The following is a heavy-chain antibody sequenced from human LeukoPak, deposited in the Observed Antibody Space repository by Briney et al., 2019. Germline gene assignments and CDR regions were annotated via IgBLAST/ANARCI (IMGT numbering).Heavy chain of an antibody. Sequence: SETLSLTCAVYGGSFSGCYWSWIRQPPGKGLEWIGEINHSGSTNYNPSLKSRVTISVDTSKNQFSLKLSSVTAADTAVYYCARVLGYSSGWYYFDYWGQGTLVTVSS. CDR2: INHSGST. CDR3: ARVLGYSSGWYYFDY. V-gene: IGHV4-34*01. J-gene: IGHJ4*02. D-gene: IGHD6-19*01. CDR1: GGSFSGCY.